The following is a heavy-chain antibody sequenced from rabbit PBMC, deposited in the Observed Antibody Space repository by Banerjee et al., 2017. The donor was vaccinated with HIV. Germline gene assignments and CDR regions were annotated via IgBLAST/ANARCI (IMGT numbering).Heavy chain of an antibody. V-gene: IGHV1S47*01. Sequence: ELVESGGGLVQPGGSLKLSCKASGIDFTSYGISWVRQAPGKGPEWIAYIYPGLSITKYASWVNGRFTISSHNAQNTLYLQLNSLTAADTATYFCVRETEAYAAYVGYGYYFDLWGPGPLVTVS. J-gene: IGHJ4*01. CDR3: VRETEAYAAYVGYGYYFDL. D-gene: IGHD6-1*01. CDR2: IYPGLSIT. CDR1: GIDFTSYG.